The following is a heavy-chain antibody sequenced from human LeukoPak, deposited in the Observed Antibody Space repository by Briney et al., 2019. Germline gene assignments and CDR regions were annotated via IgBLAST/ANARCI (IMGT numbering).Heavy chain of an antibody. CDR2: IKQDGSEK. Sequence: GGSLRLSCAASGFTFSSYWMSWVRQAPGKGLEWVVNIKQDGSEKYYVDSVKGRFTISRDNAKNSLYLQMNSLRAEDTAVYYCAREDTAMGYYYYYGMDVWGKGTTVTVSS. CDR1: GFTFSSYW. V-gene: IGHV3-7*03. CDR3: AREDTAMGYYYYYGMDV. J-gene: IGHJ6*04. D-gene: IGHD5-18*01.